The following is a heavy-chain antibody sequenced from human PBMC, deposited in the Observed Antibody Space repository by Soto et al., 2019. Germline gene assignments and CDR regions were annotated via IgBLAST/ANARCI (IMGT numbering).Heavy chain of an antibody. V-gene: IGHV1-69*13. CDR1: GGTFSSYA. Sequence: SVKVSCKASGGTFSSYAISWVRQAPGQGLEWMGGIIPIFGTANYAQKFQGRVTITADESTSTAYMELSSLRSEDTAVYYCARGYSSPVALSHFDYWGHGTLVTVSS. CDR2: IIPIFGTA. J-gene: IGHJ4*01. D-gene: IGHD6-13*01. CDR3: ARGYSSPVALSHFDY.